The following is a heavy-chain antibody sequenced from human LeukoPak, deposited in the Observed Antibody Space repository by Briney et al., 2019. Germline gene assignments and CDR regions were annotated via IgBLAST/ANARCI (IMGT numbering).Heavy chain of an antibody. J-gene: IGHJ5*02. V-gene: IGHV3-7*05. CDR3: ARGWELDP. CDR2: IKQDGSEK. CDR1: GFPFSRYW. D-gene: IGHD1-26*01. Sequence: GGSLRLSCAASGFPFSRYWLSWVRQAPGKGLEWVANIKQDGSEKYYVDSVEGRFTISGDNAKNSLYLQMNSLRVEDTAVYYCARGWELDPWGQGTLVTVSS.